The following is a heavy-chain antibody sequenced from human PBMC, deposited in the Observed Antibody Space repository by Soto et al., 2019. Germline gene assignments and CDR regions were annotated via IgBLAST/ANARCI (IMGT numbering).Heavy chain of an antibody. V-gene: IGHV4-39*01. CDR1: GGSISSSSYY. J-gene: IGHJ4*02. CDR3: AILGDSLRFLEWLFPIDY. D-gene: IGHD3-3*01. Sequence: QLQLQESGPGLVKPSETLSLTCTVSGGSISSSSYYWGWIRQPPGKGLEWIGSISYSGSTYYNPSVKSRVTLSVDTSKNQFSLKLSSVTDADTAVYYCAILGDSLRFLEWLFPIDYWGQGTLVTVSS. CDR2: ISYSGST.